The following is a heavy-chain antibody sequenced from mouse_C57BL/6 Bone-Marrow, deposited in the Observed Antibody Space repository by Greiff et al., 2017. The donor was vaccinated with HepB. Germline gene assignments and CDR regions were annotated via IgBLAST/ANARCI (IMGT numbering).Heavy chain of an antibody. Sequence: EVKLVESGPGLAKPSQTLSLTCSVTGYSITSDYWNWIRKFPGNKLEYMGYISYSGSTYYNPSLKSRISITRDTSKNQYYLQLNSVTTEDTATYYCARYHGSSTGYYAMDYWGQGTSVTVSS. CDR1: GYSITSDY. V-gene: IGHV3-8*01. J-gene: IGHJ4*01. CDR2: ISYSGST. CDR3: ARYHGSSTGYYAMDY. D-gene: IGHD1-1*01.